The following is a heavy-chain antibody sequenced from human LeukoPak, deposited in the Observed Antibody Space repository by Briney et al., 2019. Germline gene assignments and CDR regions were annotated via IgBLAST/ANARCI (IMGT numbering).Heavy chain of an antibody. J-gene: IGHJ4*02. D-gene: IGHD5-18*01. CDR2: INHSGST. CDR1: GGYFSGYY. CDR3: ARGRVQLWSPGSCFDY. Sequence: PSETLSLTCAVYGGYFSGYYWSWIRQPPGKGLEWIGEINHSGSTNYNPSLKSRVTISVDTSKNQFSLKLSSVTAADTAVYYCARGRVQLWSPGSCFDYWGQGTLVTVSS. V-gene: IGHV4-34*01.